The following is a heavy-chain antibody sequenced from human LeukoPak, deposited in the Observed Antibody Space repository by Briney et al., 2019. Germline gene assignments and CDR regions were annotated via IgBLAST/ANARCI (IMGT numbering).Heavy chain of an antibody. CDR1: GGSISSCY. CDR3: ARASRGDYYYYYMDV. CDR2: IYYSGST. Sequence: PSETLSLTCTVSGGSISSCYWSWIRQPPGKGLEWIGYIYYSGSTNYNPSLKSRVTISVDTSKNQFSLKLSSVTAADTAVYYCARASRGDYYYYYMDVWGKGTTVTVSS. J-gene: IGHJ6*03. V-gene: IGHV4-59*01.